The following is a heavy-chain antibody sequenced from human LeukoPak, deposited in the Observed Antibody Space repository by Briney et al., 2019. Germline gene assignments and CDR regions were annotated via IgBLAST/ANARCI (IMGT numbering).Heavy chain of an antibody. J-gene: IGHJ4*02. V-gene: IGHV4-31*03. CDR2: IYYSGST. Sequence: SETLSLTCIVSGGSMSSGVYYWSWIRQHPGKGLEWIGYIYYSGSTYYNPSLKSRVTISVDTSKNQFSLKLSSVTAADTAVYYCASQYGSGASGSIGYWGQGTLVTVSS. CDR3: ASQYGSGASGSIGY. D-gene: IGHD2-15*01. CDR1: GGSMSSGVYY.